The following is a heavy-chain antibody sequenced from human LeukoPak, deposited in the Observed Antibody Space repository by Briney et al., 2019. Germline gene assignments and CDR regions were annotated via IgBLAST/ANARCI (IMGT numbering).Heavy chain of an antibody. CDR3: ATGEGGSYYDSRGYYSDI. V-gene: IGHV3-74*03. CDR1: GFTFSSAW. J-gene: IGHJ3*02. CDR2: ITDDAST. D-gene: IGHD3-22*01. Sequence: GRSLRLSCAASGFTFSSAWMHWVRQAPGRGLVWVSRITDDASTTYADSVKGRFTISRDNAKNSLYLQMNSLRAEDTAVYYCATGEGGSYYDSRGYYSDIWGQGTMVTVSS.